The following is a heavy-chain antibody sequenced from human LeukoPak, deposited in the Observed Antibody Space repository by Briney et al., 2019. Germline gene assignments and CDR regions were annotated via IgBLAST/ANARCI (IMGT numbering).Heavy chain of an antibody. Sequence: GGSLRLSCAASGFTFSSYGMHWVRQAPGKGLEWVAVIWYDGGNKYYADSVKGRFTISRDNSKNTLYLQMNSLRAEDTAVYYCARDDIAAATDAFDIWGQGTMVTVSS. CDR3: ARDDIAAATDAFDI. CDR1: GFTFSSYG. J-gene: IGHJ3*02. CDR2: IWYDGGNK. V-gene: IGHV3-33*01. D-gene: IGHD6-13*01.